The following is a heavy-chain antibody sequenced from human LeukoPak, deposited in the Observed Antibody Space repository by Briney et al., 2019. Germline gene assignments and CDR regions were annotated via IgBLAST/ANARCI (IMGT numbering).Heavy chain of an antibody. CDR2: ISYDGSNK. CDR1: GFTFSSYG. Sequence: GGSLRLSCATSGFTFSSYGMHWVRQAPGKGLEWVAVISYDGSNKYYADSVKGRFTISRDNSKNTLYLQMNSLRAEDTAVYYCAKARNYYDSSAPLNWGQGTLVTVSS. V-gene: IGHV3-30*18. J-gene: IGHJ4*02. D-gene: IGHD3-22*01. CDR3: AKARNYYDSSAPLN.